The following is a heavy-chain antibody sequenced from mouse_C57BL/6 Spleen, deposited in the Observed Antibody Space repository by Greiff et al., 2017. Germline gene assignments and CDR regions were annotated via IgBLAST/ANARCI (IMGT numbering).Heavy chain of an antibody. CDR2: IWSGGST. Sequence: QVQLQQSGPGLVQPSQSLSITCTVSGFSLTSYGVHWVRQSPGKGLEWLGVIWSGGSTDYNAAFISRLSISKDNSKSQVFFKMNSLQADDTAIYYCASPLLLRSAWFAYWGQGTLVTVSA. CDR3: ASPLLLRSAWFAY. J-gene: IGHJ3*01. CDR1: GFSLTSYG. D-gene: IGHD1-1*01. V-gene: IGHV2-2*01.